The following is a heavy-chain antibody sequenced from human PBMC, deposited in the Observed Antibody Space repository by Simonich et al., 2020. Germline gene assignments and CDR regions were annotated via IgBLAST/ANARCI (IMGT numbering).Heavy chain of an antibody. CDR2: INPTSGGT. CDR3: ARNGLVGILKAFDI. D-gene: IGHD2-21*01. Sequence: QVQLVQSGAEVKKPGASVKVSCKASGYTFTGYYMHWVRQAPGQGLEWMEWINPTSGGTNYAQKFQGRVTMTRDTSISTAYMELSRLRSDDTAVYYCARNGLVGILKAFDIWGQGTMVTVSS. V-gene: IGHV1-2*02. CDR1: GYTFTGYY. J-gene: IGHJ3*02.